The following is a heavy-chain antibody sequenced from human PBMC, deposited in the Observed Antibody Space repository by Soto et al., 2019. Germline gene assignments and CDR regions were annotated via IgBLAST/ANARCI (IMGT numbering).Heavy chain of an antibody. D-gene: IGHD2-2*01. V-gene: IGHV4-30-4*01. CDR3: ARDSGDGCSSTSCYSYYGMDV. CDR1: GGSISSGDYY. J-gene: IGHJ6*02. Sequence: SETLSLTCTVSGGSISSGDYYWSWIRQPPGKGLEWIGYIYYSGSTYYNPSLKSRVTISVDTSKNQFSLKLSSVTAADTAVYYCARDSGDGCSSTSCYSYYGMDVWGQGTTVTVSS. CDR2: IYYSGST.